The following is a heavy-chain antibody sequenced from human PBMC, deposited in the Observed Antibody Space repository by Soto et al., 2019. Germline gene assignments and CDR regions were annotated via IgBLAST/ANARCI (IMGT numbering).Heavy chain of an antibody. J-gene: IGHJ4*02. CDR1: GFTFSNYA. CDR3: AKALVGEVGATDY. D-gene: IGHD1-26*01. Sequence: GGSLRLSCTASGFTFSNYAMSWVRQAPGKGLEWVSAITRTDSTYYADSVKGRFTVSRDNSRNTLYLQMNSLGAEDAALYYCAKALVGEVGATDYWGQGTLVTVSS. CDR2: ITRTDST. V-gene: IGHV3-23*01.